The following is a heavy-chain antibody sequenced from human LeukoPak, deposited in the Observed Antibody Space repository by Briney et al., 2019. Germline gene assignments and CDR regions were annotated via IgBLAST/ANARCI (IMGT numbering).Heavy chain of an antibody. J-gene: IGHJ4*02. D-gene: IGHD7-27*01. V-gene: IGHV3-74*01. CDR2: ISSDGSST. CDR3: ARDYWGSLHY. CDR1: GFTFTNYW. Sequence: GGSLRLSRAASGFTFTNYWMHWVRQAPGKGLAWVSRISSDGSSTSYADSVKGRFTISRDNAKNTLYLQMNSLRAEDTAVYYCARDYWGSLHYWGQRSLVTVSS.